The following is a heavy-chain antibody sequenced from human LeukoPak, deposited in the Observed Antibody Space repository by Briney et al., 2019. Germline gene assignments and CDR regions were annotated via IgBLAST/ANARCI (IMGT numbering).Heavy chain of an antibody. V-gene: IGHV3-53*01. CDR1: GFTVSSNY. D-gene: IGHD6-19*01. CDR2: LYGGGNT. J-gene: IGHJ4*02. CDR3: AKGGSSGWNHYFDF. Sequence: GGSLRLSCAASGFTVSSNYMHWVRQAPGKGLEWVSFLYGGGNTHYADSVKGRFTISRDDSKNTLYLQMNSLRADDTALYYCAKGGSSGWNHYFDFWGQGTLVTVSS.